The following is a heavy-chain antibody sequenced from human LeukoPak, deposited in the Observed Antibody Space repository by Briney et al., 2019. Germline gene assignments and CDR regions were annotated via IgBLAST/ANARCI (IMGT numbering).Heavy chain of an antibody. CDR1: GGSISSSSYY. CDR3: ARQASGSYYAGCDY. CDR2: IYYSGST. Sequence: SETLSLTCTVSGGSISSSSYYWGWLRQPPGKGLEWLGSIYYSGSTYYNPSLKSRVTISVDTSKNQFSLKLSSVTAADTAVYYCARQASGSYYAGCDYWGQGTLVTVSS. V-gene: IGHV4-39*01. J-gene: IGHJ4*02. D-gene: IGHD1-26*01.